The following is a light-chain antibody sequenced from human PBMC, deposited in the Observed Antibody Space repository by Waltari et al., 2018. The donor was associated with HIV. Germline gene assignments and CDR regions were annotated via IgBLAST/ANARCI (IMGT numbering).Light chain of an antibody. CDR1: QSISSW. J-gene: IGKJ1*01. CDR3: QQYNSYPWT. Sequence: DIHMTQSPSTLSASVGDRVTITCRASQSISSWLAWYQQKPGKAPKLLIYKASSLESGVPSRFSGSGSGTAFTLTISSLQPDDFATYYCQQYNSYPWTFGQGTKVEIK. CDR2: KAS. V-gene: IGKV1-5*03.